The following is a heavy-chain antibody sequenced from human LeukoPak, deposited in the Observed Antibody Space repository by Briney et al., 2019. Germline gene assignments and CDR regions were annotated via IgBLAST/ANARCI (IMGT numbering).Heavy chain of an antibody. CDR3: ASGEYYYDSSGYAY. J-gene: IGHJ4*02. CDR1: GFTFSDYY. V-gene: IGHV3-11*01. CDR2: ISSSGSTI. D-gene: IGHD3-22*01. Sequence: PGGSLRLSCAASGFTFSDYYMSWIRQAPGKGLEWVSYISSSGSTIYYADSVKGRFTTSRDNAKNSLYLQMHSLRGEDTAVYYCASGEYYYDSSGYAYWGQGTLVTVSS.